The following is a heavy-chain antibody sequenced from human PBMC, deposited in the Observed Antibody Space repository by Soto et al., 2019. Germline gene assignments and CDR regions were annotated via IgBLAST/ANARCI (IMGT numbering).Heavy chain of an antibody. V-gene: IGHV3-30*18. D-gene: IGHD1-7*01. CDR1: GFTFSSYG. CDR3: AKSITGTTPPFDY. Sequence: GGSLRLSCAASGFTFSSYGMHWVRQAPGKGLEWVAVISYDGSNKYYADSVKGRFTISRDNSKNTLYLQMNSLRAEDTAVYYCAKSITGTTPPFDYWGQGTLVTVSS. CDR2: ISYDGSNK. J-gene: IGHJ4*02.